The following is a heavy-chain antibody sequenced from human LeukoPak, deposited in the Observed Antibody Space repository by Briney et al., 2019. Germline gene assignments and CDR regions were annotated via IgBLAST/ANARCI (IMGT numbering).Heavy chain of an antibody. J-gene: IGHJ4*02. CDR3: ASMLRSFYFDY. CDR2: IKQDGSEK. CDR1: GFMFSNYW. V-gene: IGHV3-7*01. Sequence: SGGSLRLSCAASGFMFSNYWMSWVRQAPGKGLEWVANIKQDGSEKYYVDSVKGRFTISRDNAKNSLYLQMNSLRAEDTAVYYCASMLRSFYFDYWGQGTLVTVSS. D-gene: IGHD2-8*01.